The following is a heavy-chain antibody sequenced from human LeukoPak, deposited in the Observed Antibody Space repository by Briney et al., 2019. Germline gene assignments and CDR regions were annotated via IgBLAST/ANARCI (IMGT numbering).Heavy chain of an antibody. D-gene: IGHD6-13*01. J-gene: IGHJ4*02. Sequence: GGSLRLSCVASGFTFSSYAMNWVRQAPGKGLEWVSAISGSGDSTYYADSVKGRFTISRDNSKNTLYLQMNSLRAEDTAVYYCARETAAGPFDYWGQGTLVTVSS. CDR2: ISGSGDST. CDR1: GFTFSSYA. CDR3: ARETAAGPFDY. V-gene: IGHV3-23*01.